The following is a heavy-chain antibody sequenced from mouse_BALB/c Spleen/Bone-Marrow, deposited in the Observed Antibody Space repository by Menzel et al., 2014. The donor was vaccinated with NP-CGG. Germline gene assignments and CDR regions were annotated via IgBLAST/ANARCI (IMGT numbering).Heavy chain of an antibody. D-gene: IGHD1-1*01. CDR3: ARNYEGVGAMDY. Sequence: VKLVESGPGLVQPSQSLSITCTVSGFSLTNYGVRWVRLSPGKGLEWLGVIWNSGNTNYNAAFISRLSINMDNSKSQVFFKMNSLQANDTAVYYCARNYEGVGAMDYWGQGTSVTVSS. CDR1: GFSLTNYG. V-gene: IGHV2-2*02. CDR2: IWNSGNT. J-gene: IGHJ4*01.